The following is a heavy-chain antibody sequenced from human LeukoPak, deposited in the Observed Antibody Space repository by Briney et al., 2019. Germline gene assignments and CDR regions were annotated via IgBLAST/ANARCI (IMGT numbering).Heavy chain of an antibody. V-gene: IGHV3-23*01. CDR1: GFTFSSYS. CDR2: ISGSGGST. J-gene: IGHJ1*01. Sequence: GGSLRLSCAASGFTFSSYSMNWVRQAPGKGLEWVSAISGSGGSTYYADSVKGRFTISRNNSKNTLYLQMNSLRAEDTAVYYCAKENGRDGYTEYFQHWGQGTLVTVSS. D-gene: IGHD5-24*01. CDR3: AKENGRDGYTEYFQH.